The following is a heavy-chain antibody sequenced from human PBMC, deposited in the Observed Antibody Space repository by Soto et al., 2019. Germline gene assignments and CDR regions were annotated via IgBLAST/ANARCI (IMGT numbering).Heavy chain of an antibody. Sequence: GGSLRLSCAASGFTVSGNYMTWVRQAPGKGLEPVSIIYNSGNTHYADSVKGRFTISRDTSKTTLFLQMHSLRAEDTAVYYCASRRGFSYGPPDYWGQGTLVTVSS. CDR1: GFTVSGNY. D-gene: IGHD5-18*01. J-gene: IGHJ4*02. V-gene: IGHV3-53*01. CDR3: ASRRGFSYGPPDY. CDR2: IYNSGNT.